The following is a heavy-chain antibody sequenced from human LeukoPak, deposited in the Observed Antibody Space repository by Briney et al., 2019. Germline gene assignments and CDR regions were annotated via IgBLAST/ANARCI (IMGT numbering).Heavy chain of an antibody. CDR2: INHSGST. D-gene: IGHD3-16*02. CDR3: ASARHDYVWGSYRY. Sequence: SETLSLTCAVYGGSFSGYYWSWIRQPPGKGLEWIGEINHSGSTNYNPSLKSRVTISVDTSKNQFSLKLSSVTAADTAVYYCASARHDYVWGSYRYWGQGTLVTVSS. CDR1: GGSFSGYY. V-gene: IGHV4-34*01. J-gene: IGHJ4*02.